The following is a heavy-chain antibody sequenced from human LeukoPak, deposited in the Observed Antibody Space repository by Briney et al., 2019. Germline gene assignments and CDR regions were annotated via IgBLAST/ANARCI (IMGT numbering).Heavy chain of an antibody. V-gene: IGHV3-30-3*02. CDR2: IPHDGSNA. J-gene: IGHJ5*02. CDR1: GLTFTRNC. D-gene: IGHD3-3*01. Sequence: GWALRVSRVKSGLTFTRNCMDWGRQAPGKGLEWVAAIPHDGSNAYYADSVKGRFTISRDDSKNTQYLQMNSLRIEDSAVYYCATGSDFYYASWGQGTLVTVSS. CDR3: ATGSDFYYAS.